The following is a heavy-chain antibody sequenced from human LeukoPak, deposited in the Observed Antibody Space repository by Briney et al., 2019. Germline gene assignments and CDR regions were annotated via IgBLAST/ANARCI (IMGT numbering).Heavy chain of an antibody. CDR1: GGTFSRHT. CDR2: ITPMFGTS. CDR3: ARDSSEFRSLLFH. D-gene: IGHD1-14*01. Sequence: ASVKVSCKASGGTFSRHTISWVRQSPGQGLEWMGGITPMFGTSNYAQKFRGRVTITADESTSTAYVELSSLRSEDTAVYYCARDSSEFRSLLFHWGQGTLVTVSS. V-gene: IGHV1-69*13. J-gene: IGHJ1*01.